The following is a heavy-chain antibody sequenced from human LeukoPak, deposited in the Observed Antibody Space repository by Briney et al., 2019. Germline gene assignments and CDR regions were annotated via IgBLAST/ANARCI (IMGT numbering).Heavy chain of an antibody. CDR3: ASISERRGAAAGNVFDP. CDR2: IIPILGIA. V-gene: IGHV1-69*04. Sequence: SVKVSCKASGGTFSSYAISWVRQAPGQGLEWMGRIIPILGIANYAQKFQGRVTITADKSTSTAYMELSSLRSEDTAVYYCASISERRGAAAGNVFDPWGQGTLVTVSS. J-gene: IGHJ5*02. D-gene: IGHD6-13*01. CDR1: GGTFSSYA.